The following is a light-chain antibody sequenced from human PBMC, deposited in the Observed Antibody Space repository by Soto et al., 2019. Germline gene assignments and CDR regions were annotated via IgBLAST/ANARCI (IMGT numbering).Light chain of an antibody. J-gene: IGKJ1*01. Sequence: DIQMTQSPSSLSASVGDRVTIACRASQNISSYLNWYQQKPGKAPKLLIYAALNLQSGVPSRFRGRGSGTDFTLTISSLQPEDFATYYCQQSYSSPATFGQGTQVEIK. CDR1: QNISSY. CDR3: QQSYSSPAT. V-gene: IGKV1-39*01. CDR2: AAL.